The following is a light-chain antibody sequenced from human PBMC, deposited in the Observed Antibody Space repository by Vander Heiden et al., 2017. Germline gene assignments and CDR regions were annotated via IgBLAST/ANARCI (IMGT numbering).Light chain of an antibody. Sequence: EIVLTQSPGTLSLSPGERATLSCRASQSVSSSYLAWYQQKPGQAPRLLIYVASSRATGIPDRFSGSGSGTDFTLTISRLEPEDFAVYYCQQYGSSPLGFGGGTKVEIK. J-gene: IGKJ4*01. V-gene: IGKV3-20*01. CDR1: QSVSSSY. CDR2: VAS. CDR3: QQYGSSPLG.